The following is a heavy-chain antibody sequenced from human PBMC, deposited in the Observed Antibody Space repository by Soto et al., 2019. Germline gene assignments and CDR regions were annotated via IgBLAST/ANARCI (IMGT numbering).Heavy chain of an antibody. J-gene: IGHJ6*02. D-gene: IGHD2-8*01. Sequence: PGGSLRLSCAASGFTFSSYSMNWVRQAPGKGLEWVSSISSSSSYIYYSDPVKGRFTISRDNAKNSLYLQMNSLRAEDTAVYYRARYCTNGVCYTDYYHYYGMDVWGQGTTVTVSS. V-gene: IGHV3-21*01. CDR2: ISSSSSYI. CDR1: GFTFSSYS. CDR3: ARYCTNGVCYTDYYHYYGMDV.